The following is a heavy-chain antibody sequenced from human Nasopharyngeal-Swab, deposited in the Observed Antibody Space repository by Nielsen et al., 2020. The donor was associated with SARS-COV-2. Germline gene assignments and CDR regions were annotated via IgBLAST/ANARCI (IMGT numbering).Heavy chain of an antibody. CDR3: AKDREWLADYYYYMDV. J-gene: IGHJ6*03. V-gene: IGHV3-30*18. D-gene: IGHD3-3*01. Sequence: GSLRLSCAASGFTFSSYGMHWVRQAPGKGLEWVAVISYDGSNKYYADSVKGRFTISRDNSKNTLYLQMNSLRAEDTAVYYCAKDREWLADYYYYMDVWGKGTTVTVSS. CDR1: GFTFSSYG. CDR2: ISYDGSNK.